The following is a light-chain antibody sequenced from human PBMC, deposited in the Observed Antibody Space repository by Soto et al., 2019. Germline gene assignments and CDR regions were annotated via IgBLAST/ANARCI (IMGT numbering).Light chain of an antibody. J-gene: IGLJ1*01. V-gene: IGLV2-14*01. CDR2: QVT. CDR1: TRDIAGYNY. CDR3: TSFSSSTSLYV. Sequence: QSVLTQPASVSGSLGQSITISCTGTTRDIAGYNYISWHQQLPGKAPKLMIYQVTIRPSGISNRFSGSKSGNTASLTISGLQAEDEADYYCTSFSSSTSLYVFGTGTKVTVL.